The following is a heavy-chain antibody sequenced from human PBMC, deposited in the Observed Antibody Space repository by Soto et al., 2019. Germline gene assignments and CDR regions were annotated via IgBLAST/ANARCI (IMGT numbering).Heavy chain of an antibody. Sequence: QVQLVQSGAEVKKPGASVKVSSKVSGYTLTELSMHWVRQAPGKGLEWMGGFDPEDGETIYAQKFQGRVTMTEDTSTDTAYMELSSLRSEDTAVYYCATDRVTFGGVIVRLGWGNFDYWGQGTLVTVSS. CDR2: FDPEDGET. CDR3: ATDRVTFGGVIVRLGWGNFDY. V-gene: IGHV1-24*01. CDR1: GYTLTELS. J-gene: IGHJ4*02. D-gene: IGHD3-16*02.